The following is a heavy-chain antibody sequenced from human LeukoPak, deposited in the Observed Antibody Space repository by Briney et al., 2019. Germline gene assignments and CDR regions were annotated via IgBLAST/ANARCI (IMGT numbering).Heavy chain of an antibody. J-gene: IGHJ4*02. V-gene: IGHV4-39*07. D-gene: IGHD3-3*01. CDR2: IYYSGST. Sequence: SETLSPTCTVSGGSISSSSYYWGWIRQPPGKGLEWIGSIYYSGSTYYNPSLKSRVTISVDTSKNQFSLKLSSVTAADTAVYYCARDGTYYDFWSGYFQGDYWGQGTLVTVSS. CDR3: ARDGTYYDFWSGYFQGDY. CDR1: GGSISSSSYY.